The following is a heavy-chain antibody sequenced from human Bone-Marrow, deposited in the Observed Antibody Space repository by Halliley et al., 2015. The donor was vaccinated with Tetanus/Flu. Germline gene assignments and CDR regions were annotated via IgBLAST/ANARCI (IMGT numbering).Heavy chain of an antibody. J-gene: IGHJ4*02. V-gene: IGHV1-46*01. CDR2: ISPGDGTA. CDR3: ARAYGYGDYQTTFDY. D-gene: IGHD4-17*01. Sequence: GVISPGDGTASYAQKFQGRVTMTRNTSTSTVYMELSSLRSKDTAVYYCARAYGYGDYQTTFDYWGQGTLVTVSS.